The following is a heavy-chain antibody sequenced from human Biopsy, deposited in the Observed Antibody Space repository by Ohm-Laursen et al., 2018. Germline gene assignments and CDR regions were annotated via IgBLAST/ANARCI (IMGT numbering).Heavy chain of an antibody. CDR1: GYMFYSYG. CDR2: ISGYNGNT. J-gene: IGHJ6*02. Sequence: ASSVKVSCKASGYMFYSYGVSWVRLAPGQGPEWMGRISGYNGNTNYPQSLQGRVTLTTDASSSTAYMELRGLRSDDTAVYYCARDRHHAAGSYAGMDVWGQGTTVTVSS. CDR3: ARDRHHAAGSYAGMDV. V-gene: IGHV1-18*01. D-gene: IGHD3-10*01.